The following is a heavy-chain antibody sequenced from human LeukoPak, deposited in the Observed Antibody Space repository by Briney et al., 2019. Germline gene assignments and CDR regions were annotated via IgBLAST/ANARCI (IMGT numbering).Heavy chain of an antibody. CDR3: AQAMNDYYGSGND. CDR1: GFTFSSYG. D-gene: IGHD3-10*01. J-gene: IGHJ4*02. V-gene: IGHV3-30*18. CDR2: ISYDGSNK. Sequence: GRSLRLSCAASGFTFSSYGMHWVRQAPGKGLEWVAVISYDGSNKYYADSVKGRFTTSRDNSKNTLYLQMNSLRAEDTAAYYCAQAMNDYYGSGNDWGQGTLVTVSS.